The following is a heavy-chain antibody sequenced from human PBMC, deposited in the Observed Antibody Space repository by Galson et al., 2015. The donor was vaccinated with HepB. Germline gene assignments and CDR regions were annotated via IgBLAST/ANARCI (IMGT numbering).Heavy chain of an antibody. CDR3: ARGGLATIGGPTFDY. J-gene: IGHJ4*02. V-gene: IGHV1-18*01. CDR2: IGGYDGQV. D-gene: IGHD5-24*01. Sequence: SVKVSCKASGYTFSRFSISWLRQAPGQGLEWMGWIGGYDGQVNYAQKFQGRLTMTTDTSTSTAHMELRSLRSDDSAVYYCARGGLATIGGPTFDYWGQGTLVTVSS. CDR1: GYTFSRFS.